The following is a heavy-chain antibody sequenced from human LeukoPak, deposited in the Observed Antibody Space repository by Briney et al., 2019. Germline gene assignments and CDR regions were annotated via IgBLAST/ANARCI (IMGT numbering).Heavy chain of an antibody. CDR3: AKRIYDFWSGYYRRAENHFDY. J-gene: IGHJ4*02. V-gene: IGHV3-23*01. D-gene: IGHD3-3*01. CDR1: GFTFSSYA. Sequence: GGSLRLSCAASGFTFSSYAMSWVRQAPGKGLEWVSAIGGSGGNTYYADSVKGRFTISRDNSKNTLYLQMNSPRAEDTAVYYCAKRIYDFWSGYYRRAENHFDYWGQGTLVTVSS. CDR2: IGGSGGNT.